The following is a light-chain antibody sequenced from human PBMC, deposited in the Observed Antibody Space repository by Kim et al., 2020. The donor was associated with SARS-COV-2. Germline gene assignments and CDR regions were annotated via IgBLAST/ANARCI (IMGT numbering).Light chain of an antibody. CDR2: GAS. J-gene: IGKJ2*01. CDR3: QQYVSSPHT. CDR1: QSVISSY. Sequence: LSPGERATLSCRASQSVISSYFAWYQQKPGQAPRLLIYGASNRATGIPDRFSGSGSGTAFTLTISRLEPEDFALYYCQQYVSSPHTFGQGTKLEI. V-gene: IGKV3-20*01.